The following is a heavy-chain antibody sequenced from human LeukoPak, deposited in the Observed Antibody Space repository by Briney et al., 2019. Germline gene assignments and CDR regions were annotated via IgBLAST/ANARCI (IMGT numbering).Heavy chain of an antibody. Sequence: SQTLSLTCTVSGGSISTYYWSWIRQPPGKGLEWIGHIYYSGSTNYNPSLKSRVTISLDTSKNQFSLRLSSVTAADTAVYYCARSYDSRGYYYYGMDVWGQGTTVTVSS. D-gene: IGHD3-22*01. J-gene: IGHJ6*02. V-gene: IGHV4-59*01. CDR1: GGSISTYY. CDR2: IYYSGST. CDR3: ARSYDSRGYYYYGMDV.